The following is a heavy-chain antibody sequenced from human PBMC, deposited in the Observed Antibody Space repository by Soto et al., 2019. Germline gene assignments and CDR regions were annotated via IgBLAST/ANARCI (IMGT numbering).Heavy chain of an antibody. CDR2: IWYDGSNK. D-gene: IGHD4-17*01. Sequence: QVQLVESGGGVVQPGRSLRLSCAASGFTFSSYGMHWVRQAPGKGLEWVAVIWYDGSNKYYADSVKGRFTISRDNSKNTLYLQMNSLRAEDTAVSYCARDYGKFDYWGQGTLVTVSS. J-gene: IGHJ4*02. CDR3: ARDYGKFDY. CDR1: GFTFSSYG. V-gene: IGHV3-33*01.